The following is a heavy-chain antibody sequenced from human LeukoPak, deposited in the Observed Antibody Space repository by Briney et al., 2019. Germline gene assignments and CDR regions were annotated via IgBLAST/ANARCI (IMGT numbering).Heavy chain of an antibody. V-gene: IGHV4-4*02. Sequence: SETLSLTCAVSGGSITSSNWWSWVRQPPGKGLEWIGEIYHSGSTNYNPSLKSRVTISADKPKNQFSLKLSSVTAADTAVYYCATVAGDAFDIWGQGTMVTVSS. CDR3: ATVAGDAFDI. CDR1: GGSITSSNW. CDR2: IYHSGST. D-gene: IGHD6-19*01. J-gene: IGHJ3*02.